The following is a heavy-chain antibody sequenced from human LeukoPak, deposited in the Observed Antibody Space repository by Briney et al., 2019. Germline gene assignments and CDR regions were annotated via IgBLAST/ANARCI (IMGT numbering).Heavy chain of an antibody. Sequence: QTVGSLRLSCAASGFTFSSYWMSWVRQAPGKGLEWVANIKQDGSEKHYVDSVKGRFTISRDNAKNSLYLQMNSLRAEDTAVYYCARADGVGVVTPYFQHWGQGTLVTVSS. V-gene: IGHV3-7*01. D-gene: IGHD4-23*01. J-gene: IGHJ1*01. CDR1: GFTFSSYW. CDR2: IKQDGSEK. CDR3: ARADGVGVVTPYFQH.